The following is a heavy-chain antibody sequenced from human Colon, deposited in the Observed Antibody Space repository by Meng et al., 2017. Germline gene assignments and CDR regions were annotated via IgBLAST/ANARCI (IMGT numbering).Heavy chain of an antibody. Sequence: SCQRHVGPAQLRSPPMPFAVAAVSSESHCCNWIRQTPGKGLEWIGYMYFSWSTNYNPSLKSRVTMSVDTSKNQFSLKLSSVTAADTALYYCARGYSSGEGYFDYWGQGTLVTVSS. J-gene: IGHJ4*02. V-gene: IGHV4-61*01. CDR3: ARGYSSGEGYFDY. CDR2: MYFSWST. D-gene: IGHD6-19*01. CDR1: VAAVSSESHC.